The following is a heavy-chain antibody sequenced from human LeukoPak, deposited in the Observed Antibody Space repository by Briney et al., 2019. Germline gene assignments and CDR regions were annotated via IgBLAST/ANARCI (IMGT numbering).Heavy chain of an antibody. J-gene: IGHJ4*02. V-gene: IGHV3-49*04. Sequence: PGGSLRLSCRASGFSVGDYAMSWVRQAPGKGLEWVGFIRSKTYGGTADYAASVEGRFTISRDDSNNIVYLQMNSLKTEDTAVYCCTRGLEGFTAYDDFWGQGTLVTVSS. CDR2: IRSKTYGGTA. D-gene: IGHD5-12*01. CDR1: GFSVGDYA. CDR3: TRGLEGFTAYDDF.